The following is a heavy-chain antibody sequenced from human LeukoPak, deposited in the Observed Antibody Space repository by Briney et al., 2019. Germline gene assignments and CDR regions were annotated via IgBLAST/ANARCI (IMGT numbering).Heavy chain of an antibody. CDR2: ISAYNGNT. J-gene: IGHJ5*02. CDR1: GYTFTSYG. CDR3: ARSYSSSWYGHPDYTGWFDP. Sequence: ASVKVSCKASGYTFTSYGISWVRQAPGQGLEWMGWISAYNGNTNYAQKLQGRVTMTTDTSTSTAYMELRSLRSDDTAVYYCARSYSSSWYGHPDYTGWFDPWGQGTLVTVSS. D-gene: IGHD6-13*01. V-gene: IGHV1-18*01.